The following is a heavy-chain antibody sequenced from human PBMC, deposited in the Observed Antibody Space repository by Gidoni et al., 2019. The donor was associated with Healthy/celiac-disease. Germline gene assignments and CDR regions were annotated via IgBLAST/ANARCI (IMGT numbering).Heavy chain of an antibody. Sequence: EVQLVQSGAEVKKPGEALKISCTGSGYSFTSYWIAWVLPMPGKGLEWMGIIYPGDSDTRYSPSFQGQVTISADKSISTAYLQWSSLKASDTAMYYCARLEPGYSYGYYSDYWGQGTLVTVSS. CDR1: GYSFTSYW. CDR2: IYPGDSDT. V-gene: IGHV5-51*03. J-gene: IGHJ4*02. CDR3: ARLEPGYSYGYYSDY. D-gene: IGHD5-18*01.